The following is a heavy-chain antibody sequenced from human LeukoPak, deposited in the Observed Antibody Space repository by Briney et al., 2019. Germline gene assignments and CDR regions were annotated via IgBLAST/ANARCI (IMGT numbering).Heavy chain of an antibody. CDR3: ARGLEGIAAAGTEYWFDP. Sequence: SETLSLICTVSGDSISSYYWSWIRQPPGKGLDWIGYIYDNGITKSNPSLKSRVTISLDTSKNQFSLRLSSVTAADTAVYYCARGLEGIAAAGTEYWFDPWGQGTLVTVSS. J-gene: IGHJ5*02. D-gene: IGHD6-13*01. CDR1: GDSISSYY. CDR2: IYDNGIT. V-gene: IGHV4-59*01.